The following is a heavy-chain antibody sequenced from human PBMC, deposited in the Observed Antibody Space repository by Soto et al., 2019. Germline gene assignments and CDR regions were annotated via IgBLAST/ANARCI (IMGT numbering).Heavy chain of an antibody. D-gene: IGHD2-21*01. CDR2: IYVTDAV. CDR3: ARLRIATNNYKCFDP. CDR1: GAALNSGNYY. V-gene: IGHV4-31*01. J-gene: IGHJ5*02. Sequence: SETLSLTCSVSGAALNSGNYYWSWIRQVQGKGLEWIGHIYVTDAVDYNPSLRDLITITQDTSERQFSLNLRLVTAADTASYYCARLRIATNNYKCFDPWGQGTLVTVSS.